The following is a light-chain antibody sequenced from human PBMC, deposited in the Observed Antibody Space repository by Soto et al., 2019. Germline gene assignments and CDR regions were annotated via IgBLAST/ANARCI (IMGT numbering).Light chain of an antibody. Sequence: ELLMTQSPATLSVSPGGGGTLSCSSSQSVSTNLAWYQQKPGQAPRLLMFGASTRATGIPARFSGSGSGTEFTLTITTLQSEDFAVYYCQQYHDWPRTCGQGTKVDI. V-gene: IGKV3-15*01. J-gene: IGKJ1*01. CDR1: QSVSTN. CDR3: QQYHDWPRT. CDR2: GAS.